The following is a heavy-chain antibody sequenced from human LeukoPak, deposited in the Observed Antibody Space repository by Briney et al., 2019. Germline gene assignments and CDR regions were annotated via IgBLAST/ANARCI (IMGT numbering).Heavy chain of an antibody. V-gene: IGHV1-2*02. CDR3: ARDPSGSYDH. Sequence: ASVKVSCKASGYTFTSYDINWVRQAPGQGLECMGWIDPKSGVTSYAKKFLGRVTMTRDTSINTVYMELTRLTSDDTAVYYCARDPSGSYDHWGQGSPVTVSS. J-gene: IGHJ5*02. CDR2: IDPKSGVT. CDR1: GYTFTSYD. D-gene: IGHD1-26*01.